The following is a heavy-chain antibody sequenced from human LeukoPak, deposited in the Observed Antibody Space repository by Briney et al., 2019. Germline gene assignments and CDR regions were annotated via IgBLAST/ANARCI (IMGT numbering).Heavy chain of an antibody. CDR2: IYFSGST. D-gene: IGHD2-2*01. CDR1: GDSIRSANYY. Sequence: KSSETLSLTCTVSGDSIRSANYYWGWVRQPPGKGLEWIGSIYFSGSTYYNPSLKSRVTISVETSKVQFSLKLSSVTAADTAVYYCARDSCSSTSCRKKFDNWGQGTLVTVSS. CDR3: ARDSCSSTSCRKKFDN. V-gene: IGHV4-39*07. J-gene: IGHJ4*02.